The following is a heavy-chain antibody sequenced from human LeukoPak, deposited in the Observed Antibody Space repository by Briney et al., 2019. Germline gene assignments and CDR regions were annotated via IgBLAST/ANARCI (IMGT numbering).Heavy chain of an antibody. J-gene: IGHJ6*03. CDR1: GFTFSNAW. V-gene: IGHV3-15*01. CDR2: IKSKTDGGTT. CDR3: STRRDGYNPPYYYYYYMDV. D-gene: IGHD5-24*01. Sequence: GGSLRLSCTASGFTFSNAWMTWVRQAPGKGLEWVGHIKSKTDGGTTDYAAPVKGRFSTSRDDSKNTLYLQMSSLKTEDTAMYYCSTRRDGYNPPYYYYYYMDVWGKGTTVTVSS.